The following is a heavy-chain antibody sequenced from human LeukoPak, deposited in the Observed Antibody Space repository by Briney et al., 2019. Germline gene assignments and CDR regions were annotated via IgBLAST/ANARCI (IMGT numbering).Heavy chain of an antibody. J-gene: IGHJ4*02. V-gene: IGHV3-66*02. CDR1: GVTVSSNF. CDR2: IYSTGST. Sequence: PGGSLRLSCAASGVTVSSNFMTWVRQAPGKGLEWVSVIYSTGSTYYADSVKGRCTISRDPSKNTVYLQMNSLRAEDTAVYCCARGALGSRLPYFDNWGQGTLVTVSS. CDR3: ARGALGSRLPYFDN. D-gene: IGHD3-10*01.